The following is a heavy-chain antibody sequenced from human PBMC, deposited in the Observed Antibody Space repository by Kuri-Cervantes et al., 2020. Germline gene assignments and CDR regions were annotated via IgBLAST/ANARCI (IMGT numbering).Heavy chain of an antibody. CDR2: ISYDGSNK. CDR1: GFTFSDYY. J-gene: IGHJ4*02. D-gene: IGHD4-17*01. V-gene: IGHV3-30-3*01. CDR3: ATKGDYGEGYFDY. Sequence: GESLKISCAASGFTFSDYYMSWIRQAPGEGLEWVAVISYDGSNKYYADSVKGRFTISRDNSKNTLYLQMNSLRAEDTAVYYCATKGDYGEGYFDYWGQGTLVTVSS.